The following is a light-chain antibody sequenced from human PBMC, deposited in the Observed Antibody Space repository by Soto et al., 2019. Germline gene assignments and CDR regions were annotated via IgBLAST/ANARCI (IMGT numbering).Light chain of an antibody. J-gene: IGLJ1*01. Sequence: QSVLTQPPSASGTPGQRVTISCSGSTSNIGSNYVYCYQQLPGTAPKLLIYRNNQRPSGVPDRFSGSKSGTSASLAISGLRSDDEADFFCATWDDSLNGFYVFGTGNKVTVL. CDR3: ATWDDSLNGFYV. CDR1: TSNIGSNY. V-gene: IGLV1-47*01. CDR2: RNN.